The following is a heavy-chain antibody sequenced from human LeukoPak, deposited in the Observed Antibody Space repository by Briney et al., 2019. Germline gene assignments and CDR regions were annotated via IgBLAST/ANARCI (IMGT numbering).Heavy chain of an antibody. V-gene: IGHV4-38-2*02. CDR1: GYSLRSGYS. CDR3: SRVGDGYNYYDFYD. CDR2: IYHSRST. J-gene: IGHJ4*02. D-gene: IGHD5-24*01. Sequence: SETLSLTRTVSGYSLRSGYSWGWTRQPPGKGLEGIRRIYHSRSTYYNQSLNSRVTISVDTSNNQFSLYLSSVTAADKSLYYCSRVGDGYNYYDFYDWGQGTLVTVAS.